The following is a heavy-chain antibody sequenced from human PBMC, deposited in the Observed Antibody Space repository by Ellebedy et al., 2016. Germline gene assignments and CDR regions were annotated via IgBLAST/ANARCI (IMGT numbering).Heavy chain of an antibody. V-gene: IGHV3-53*05. D-gene: IGHD6-6*01. CDR1: GFAVSSNY. J-gene: IGHJ4*02. CDR3: ATERFTEAARAEFDY. Sequence: GESLKISXAASGFAVSSNYMSWVRQAPGKGLEWVSVIYSGGSTYYADSVKGRFTISRDNSKNTVYLQMDSLRPEDTGVYYCATERFTEAARAEFDYWGQGTLVTVSS. CDR2: IYSGGST.